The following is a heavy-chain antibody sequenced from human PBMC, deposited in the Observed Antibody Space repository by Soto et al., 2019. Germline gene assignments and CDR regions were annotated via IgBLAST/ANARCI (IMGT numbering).Heavy chain of an antibody. CDR1: GGSFSGYY. V-gene: IGHV4-34*01. Sequence: QVQLQQWGAGLLKPSETLSLTCAVYGGSFSGYYWSWIRQPPGKGLEWIGYIYHSGSTYYNPSLKSRVTISVDRSKNQFSLKLSSVTAADTAVYYCARAATRQGGWFDPWGQGTLVTVSS. D-gene: IGHD1-26*01. CDR2: IYHSGST. CDR3: ARAATRQGGWFDP. J-gene: IGHJ5*02.